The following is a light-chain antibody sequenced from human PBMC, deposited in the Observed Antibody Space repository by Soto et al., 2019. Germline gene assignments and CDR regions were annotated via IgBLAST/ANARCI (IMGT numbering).Light chain of an antibody. Sequence: EIVMTQSPATLSVSPGGRATLSCRASQSVSSNLAWYQQKPGQAPRLLIYGASTRATGIPARFSGSGFGTEFTLTISSLQSEDFAVYYCQHRNNWLWTFGQGTKVDIK. CDR3: QHRNNWLWT. V-gene: IGKV3-15*01. CDR1: QSVSSN. J-gene: IGKJ1*01. CDR2: GAS.